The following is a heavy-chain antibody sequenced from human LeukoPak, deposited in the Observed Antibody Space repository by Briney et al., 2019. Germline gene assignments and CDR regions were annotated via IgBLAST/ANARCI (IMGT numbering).Heavy chain of an antibody. CDR3: ARKSGTYWDYFDY. J-gene: IGHJ4*02. D-gene: IGHD1-26*01. V-gene: IGHV1-2*02. CDR2: INPNSGGT. CDR1: GYTFTGYY. Sequence: ASVKVSCKASGYTFTGYYMHWVRQAPGQGLEWMGWINPNSGGTNYAQNFQGRVTMTRDASINTALMQLSRLTSDDTAVYFCARKSGTYWDYFDYWGQGTLVTVSS.